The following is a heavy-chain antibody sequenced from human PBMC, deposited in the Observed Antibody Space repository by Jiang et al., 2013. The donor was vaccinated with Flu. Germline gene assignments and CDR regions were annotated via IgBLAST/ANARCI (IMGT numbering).Heavy chain of an antibody. V-gene: IGHV1-69*01. J-gene: IGHJ5*02. CDR1: GGTFSSYA. D-gene: IGHD2-2*01. CDR2: IIPIFGTA. CDR3: ARDAYCSSTSCEEHGWFDP. Sequence: GGTFSSYAISWVRQAPGQGLEWMGGIIPIFGTANYAQKFQGRVTITADESTSTAYMELSSLRSEDTAVYYCARDAYCSSTSCEEHGWFDPWGQGTLVTVSS.